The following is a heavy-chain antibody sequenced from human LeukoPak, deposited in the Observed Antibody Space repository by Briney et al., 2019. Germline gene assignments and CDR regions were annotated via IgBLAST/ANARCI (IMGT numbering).Heavy chain of an antibody. CDR2: ISDSGGSI. V-gene: IGHV3-23*01. D-gene: IGHD3-22*01. CDR3: AKHGTSGYNFFDS. Sequence: GGSLRLSCAASGSTFGNYAMSWVRQAPGKGLEWVSTISDSGGSIYYADSVKGRFTISRDISKSTLYLQMNGLRAEDTAMYYCAKHGTSGYNFFDSWGQGTLVTVSS. J-gene: IGHJ4*02. CDR1: GSTFGNYA.